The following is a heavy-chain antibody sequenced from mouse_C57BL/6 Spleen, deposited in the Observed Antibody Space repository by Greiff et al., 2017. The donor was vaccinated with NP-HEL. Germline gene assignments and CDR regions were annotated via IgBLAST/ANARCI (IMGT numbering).Heavy chain of an antibody. J-gene: IGHJ4*01. CDR1: GYTFTSYG. Sequence: VQLVESGAELARPGASVKLSCKASGYTFTSYGISWVKQRTGQGLEWIGEIYPRSGNTYYIEKFKGKATLTADKSSSTAYMELRSLTSEDSAVYFCARRGYDYDAMDYWGQGTSVTVSS. CDR3: ARRGYDYDAMDY. D-gene: IGHD2-2*01. V-gene: IGHV1-81*01. CDR2: IYPRSGNT.